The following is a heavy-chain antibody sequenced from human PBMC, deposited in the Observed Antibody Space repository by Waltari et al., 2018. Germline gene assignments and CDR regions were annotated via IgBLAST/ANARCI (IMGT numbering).Heavy chain of an antibody. D-gene: IGHD3-22*01. CDR1: GYTFTSYA. CDR2: MNPNSGNT. J-gene: IGHJ6*02. V-gene: IGHV1-8*03. CDR3: ARGWGRDSSGYYSDYYYGMDV. Sequence: QVQLVQSGAEVKKPGASVKVSCKASGYTFTSYAISWVRQATGQGLEWMGWMNPNSGNTGDAQKFQGRVTITRNTSISTAYMELSSLRSEDTAVYYCARGWGRDSSGYYSDYYYGMDVWGQGTTVTVSS.